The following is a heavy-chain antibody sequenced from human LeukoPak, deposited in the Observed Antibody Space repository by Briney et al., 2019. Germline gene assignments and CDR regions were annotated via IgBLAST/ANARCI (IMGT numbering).Heavy chain of an antibody. CDR1: GGSISSSSYY. CDR3: ARQSITMLRGVIGWFDP. J-gene: IGHJ5*02. V-gene: IGHV4-39*01. Sequence: SETLSLTCTVSGGSISSSSYYWGWIRQPPGKGLEWIGTIYYSGSTYYNPSLKSRVTISVDTSKNQFSLKLSSVTAADTAVCYCARQSITMLRGVIGWFDPWGRGTLVTVSS. CDR2: IYYSGST. D-gene: IGHD3-10*01.